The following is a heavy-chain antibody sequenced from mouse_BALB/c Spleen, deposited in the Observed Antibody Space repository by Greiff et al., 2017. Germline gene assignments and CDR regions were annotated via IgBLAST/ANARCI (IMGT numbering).Heavy chain of an antibody. Sequence: VQLQQSGAELVRPGVSVKISCKGSGYTFTDYAMHWVKQSHAKSLEWIGVISTYYGDASYNQKFKGKATMTVDKSSSTAYMELARLTSEDSAIYYCARGYGNYGPFAYWGQGTLVTVSA. CDR3: ARGYGNYGPFAY. D-gene: IGHD2-10*02. V-gene: IGHV1S137*01. CDR1: GYTFTDYA. J-gene: IGHJ3*01. CDR2: ISTYYGDA.